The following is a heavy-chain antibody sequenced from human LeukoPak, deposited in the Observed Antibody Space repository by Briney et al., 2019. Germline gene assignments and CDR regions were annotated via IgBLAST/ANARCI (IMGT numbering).Heavy chain of an antibody. CDR2: ISSSGSTI. CDR1: GFTFSDYY. V-gene: IGHV3-11*04. Sequence: GGSLRLSCAASGFTFSDYYMSWIRQAPGKGLEWVSYISSSGSTIYYADSVKGRFTISRDNAKNSLYLQMNSLRAEDTAVYYCARGRSRLLSWVTAGSYCFWFDPWGQGTLVTVSS. CDR3: ARGRSRLLSWVTAGSYCFWFDP. D-gene: IGHD1-26*01. J-gene: IGHJ5*02.